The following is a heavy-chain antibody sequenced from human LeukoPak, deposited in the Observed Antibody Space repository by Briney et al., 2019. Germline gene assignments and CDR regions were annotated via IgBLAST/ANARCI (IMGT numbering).Heavy chain of an antibody. Sequence: ASVKVSCKASGYTFTSYDINWVRQATGQGLEWMGWMNPNSGNTGYAQKFQGRVTMTRNTSISTAYVELSSLRSEDTAVYYCARGRGYYDSSGYYFDYWGQGTLVTVSS. J-gene: IGHJ4*02. CDR2: MNPNSGNT. CDR3: ARGRGYYDSSGYYFDY. D-gene: IGHD3-22*01. V-gene: IGHV1-8*01. CDR1: GYTFTSYD.